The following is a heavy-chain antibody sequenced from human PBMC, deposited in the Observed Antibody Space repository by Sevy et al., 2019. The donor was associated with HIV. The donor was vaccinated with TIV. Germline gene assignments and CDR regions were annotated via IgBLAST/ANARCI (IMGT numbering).Heavy chain of an antibody. CDR1: GFMFSNYW. D-gene: IGHD4-17*01. CDR3: ARAVTPHRDYLRIMDV. CDR2: IKEDGSEK. Sequence: EGSLRLSCAASGFMFSNYWMTWVRQAPGKGLEWVANIKEDGSEKYYVDSVKGRFSISRDNAKNSLHLQLNTLRPEDTAVYYCARAVTPHRDYLRIMDVWGKGTTVTVSS. J-gene: IGHJ6*04. V-gene: IGHV3-7*01.